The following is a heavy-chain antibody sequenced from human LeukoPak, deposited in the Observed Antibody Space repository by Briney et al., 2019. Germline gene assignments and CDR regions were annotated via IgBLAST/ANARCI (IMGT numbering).Heavy chain of an antibody. CDR1: GFTFDDYA. Sequence: GGSLRLSCAASGFTFDDYAMSWVRQAPGKGLEWVSAISGSGGSTYYADSVKGRFTISRDNSKNTLYLQMNSLRAEDTAVYYCAKVLTYYYDSSGSPFDYWGQGTLVTVSS. CDR3: AKVLTYYYDSSGSPFDY. CDR2: ISGSGGST. V-gene: IGHV3-23*01. J-gene: IGHJ4*02. D-gene: IGHD3-22*01.